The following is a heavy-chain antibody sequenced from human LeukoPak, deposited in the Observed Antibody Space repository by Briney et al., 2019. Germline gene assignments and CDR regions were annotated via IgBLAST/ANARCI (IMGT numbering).Heavy chain of an antibody. D-gene: IGHD1-26*01. J-gene: IGHJ4*02. V-gene: IGHV4-59*08. CDR1: GGSISSYY. CDR3: ATGVGSYAYY. CDR2: INYSGST. Sequence: SETLCLTCTVSGGSISSYYWSWIRQPPGKGLEWIGYINYSGSTNYNPSLKSRVTISVDTSKNQFSLKLSSVTAADTAVYFCATGVGSYAYYWGQGTLVTVSS.